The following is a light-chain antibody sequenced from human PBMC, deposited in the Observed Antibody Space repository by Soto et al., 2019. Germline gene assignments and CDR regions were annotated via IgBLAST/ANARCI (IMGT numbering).Light chain of an antibody. CDR1: QSVSSSY. CDR3: QQYGSSPIT. J-gene: IGKJ5*01. Sequence: EIVLTQSPGTLSLSPGERATPSCRASQSVSSSYLAWYRQKPGQTPRLLIYDASSRATGIPDRISGSGSGTDFTLTIRRLEPEDAAVYFCQQYGSSPITFGQGTRLEIK. V-gene: IGKV3-20*01. CDR2: DAS.